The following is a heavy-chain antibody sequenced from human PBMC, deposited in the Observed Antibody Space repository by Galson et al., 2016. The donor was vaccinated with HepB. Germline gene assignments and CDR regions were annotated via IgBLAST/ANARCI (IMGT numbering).Heavy chain of an antibody. D-gene: IGHD3-10*01. V-gene: IGHV3-48*01. J-gene: IGHJ6*02. CDR2: LSSTSSTI. CDR3: AKPRYYYGSGNYGMDG. Sequence: SLRLSCAASGFSFSSYNMNWVRQAPGKGLEWVSFLSSTSSTIYYAASVKGRFTISRDNAKNSLYLQMTSLRREDTAVYYCAKPRYYYGSGNYGMDGWGQGTTVTVSS. CDR1: GFSFSSYN.